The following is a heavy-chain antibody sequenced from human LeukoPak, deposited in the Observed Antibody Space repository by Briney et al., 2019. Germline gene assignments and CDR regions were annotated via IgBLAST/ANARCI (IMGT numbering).Heavy chain of an antibody. CDR1: GFTFSSYS. Sequence: PGGSLRLSCAASGFTFSSYSMNWVRQAPGKGLEWVSSISSSSSYIYYADSVKGRFTISRDNAKNSLYLQMNSLRAEDTAVYYCARDPAYVWGSYRYTIHFDYWGQGTLVTVSS. D-gene: IGHD3-16*02. V-gene: IGHV3-21*01. CDR2: ISSSSSYI. J-gene: IGHJ4*02. CDR3: ARDPAYVWGSYRYTIHFDY.